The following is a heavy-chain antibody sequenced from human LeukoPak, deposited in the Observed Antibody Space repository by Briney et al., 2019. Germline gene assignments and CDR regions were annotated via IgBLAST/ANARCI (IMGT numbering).Heavy chain of an antibody. CDR1: GFTFSTYT. J-gene: IGHJ4*02. Sequence: GGSLRLSCAASGFTFSTYTMNWVRQAPGKGLEWVSSICSDSSYIYYADSVEDRFTISRDNAKNSLYLQMNSLRAEDTAVYYCARDFRYEGYFWGQGTLVTVSS. CDR3: ARDFRYEGYF. V-gene: IGHV3-21*01. CDR2: ICSDSSYI. D-gene: IGHD5-12*01.